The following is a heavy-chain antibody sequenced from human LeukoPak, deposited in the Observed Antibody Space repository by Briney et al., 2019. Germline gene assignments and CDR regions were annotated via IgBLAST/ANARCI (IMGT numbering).Heavy chain of an antibody. D-gene: IGHD3-22*01. Sequence: GGSLRLSCAASGFTFSSYAVGWVRQAPGKGLEWVSDISGSGGSTKYADSVKGRFTISRDNSKNTLYLQMNSLRAEDTAVYYCARDPLFGRLFDYWGQGTLVTVSS. CDR2: ISGSGGST. V-gene: IGHV3-23*01. CDR1: GFTFSSYA. J-gene: IGHJ4*02. CDR3: ARDPLFGRLFDY.